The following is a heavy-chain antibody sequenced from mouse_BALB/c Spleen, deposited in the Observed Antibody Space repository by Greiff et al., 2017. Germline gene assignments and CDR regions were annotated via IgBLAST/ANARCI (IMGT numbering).Heavy chain of an antibody. D-gene: IGHD1-1*01. CDR3: AKAITTVVGEAMDY. CDR2: ISYSGST. V-gene: IGHV3-2*02. Sequence: EVHLVESGPGLVKPSQSLSLTCTVTGYSITSDYAWNWIRQFPGNKLEWMGYISYSGSTSYNPSLKSRISITRDTSKNQFFLQLNSVTTEDTATYYCAKAITTVVGEAMDYWGQGTSVTVSS. J-gene: IGHJ4*01. CDR1: GYSITSDYA.